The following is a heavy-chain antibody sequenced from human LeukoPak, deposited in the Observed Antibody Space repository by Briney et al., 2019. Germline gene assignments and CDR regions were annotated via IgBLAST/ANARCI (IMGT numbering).Heavy chain of an antibody. V-gene: IGHV3-23*01. D-gene: IGHD3-10*01. J-gene: IGHJ6*01. CDR2: ISGSGDST. CDR1: GFTFSSYA. Sequence: GGSLRLSCAASGFTFSSYAMNWVRQAPGKGLEWVSAISGSGDSTCYADSVKGRFTISRDNAKNTLSLQMNSLRAEDTAIYYCSRFSSGSPAYGMDVWGQGYTVTVSS. CDR3: SRFSSGSPAYGMDV.